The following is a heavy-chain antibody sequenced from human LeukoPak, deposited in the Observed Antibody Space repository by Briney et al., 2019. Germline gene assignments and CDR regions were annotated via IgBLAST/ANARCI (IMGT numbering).Heavy chain of an antibody. J-gene: IGHJ4*02. CDR1: GFTFSSYW. CDR3: ASPSYSGGWYYLDY. D-gene: IGHD6-13*01. CDR2: IKQDGSET. Sequence: GGSLRLSCAASGFTFSSYWMNSVRQAPRKGLEWVAKIKQDGSETYYVDSVKGRFSISRDNAKNSLYLQMNSLRAEDTAMYYCASPSYSGGWYYLDYWGQGTLVTVSS. V-gene: IGHV3-7*01.